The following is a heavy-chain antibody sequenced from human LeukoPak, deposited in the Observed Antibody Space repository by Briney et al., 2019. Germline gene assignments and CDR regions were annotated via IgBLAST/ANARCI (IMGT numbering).Heavy chain of an antibody. D-gene: IGHD3-22*01. V-gene: IGHV4-39*01. CDR1: GASISRPSYY. CDR2: IHYGGRA. J-gene: IGHJ4*02. CDR3: ARLTFYYDGSGYYFDY. Sequence: SETVSLTRTVSGASISRPSYYWGWIRQPPEKGLQWIGSIHYGGRAYYNPSLKSLITISVDTSKNQFSLKLSSVTATDTAVYYCARLTFYYDGSGYYFDYWGRGTRVTVSS.